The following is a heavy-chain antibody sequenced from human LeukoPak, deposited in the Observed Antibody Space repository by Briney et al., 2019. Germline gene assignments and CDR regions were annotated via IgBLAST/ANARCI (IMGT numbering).Heavy chain of an antibody. CDR3: ARGPYYDFWSGYYRPNYYYYYGMDV. J-gene: IGHJ6*02. Sequence: GGSLRLSCAASGFTFSSYAMHWVRQAPGKGLEWVAVISYDGSNKYYADSVKGRFTISRGNSKNTLYLQMNSLRAEDTAVYYCARGPYYDFWSGYYRPNYYYYYGMDVWGQGTTVTVSS. CDR1: GFTFSSYA. D-gene: IGHD3-3*01. CDR2: ISYDGSNK. V-gene: IGHV3-30-3*01.